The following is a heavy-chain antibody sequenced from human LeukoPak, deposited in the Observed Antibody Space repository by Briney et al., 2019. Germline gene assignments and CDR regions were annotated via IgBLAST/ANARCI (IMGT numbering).Heavy chain of an antibody. J-gene: IGHJ6*03. D-gene: IGHD3-10*01. CDR1: GFTFSSYE. CDR2: ISSSGSTI. CDR3: AKDLGRLWFGTPGYMDV. V-gene: IGHV3-48*03. Sequence: GGSLRLSCAASGFTFSSYEMNWVRQAPGKGLEWVSYISSSGSTIYYADSVKGRFTISRDNAKNSLYLQMNSLRAEDTAVYYCAKDLGRLWFGTPGYMDVWGKGTTVTVSS.